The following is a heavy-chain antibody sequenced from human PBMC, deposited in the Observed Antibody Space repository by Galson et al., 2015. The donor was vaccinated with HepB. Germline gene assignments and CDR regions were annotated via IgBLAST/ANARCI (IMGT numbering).Heavy chain of an antibody. CDR2: MSNTGGA. D-gene: IGHD5/OR15-5a*01. CDR1: GSSISYY. J-gene: IGHJ6*03. Sequence: SETLSLTCTVTGSSISYYWSWIRQSAGNGLEWIGRMSNTGGANYNPSLESRVSMSVDTSKYQISLEVSSVTAADTAVYYCARDSRVSVGRDYHYYVDVWGKGTTVTVSS. V-gene: IGHV4-4*07. CDR3: ARDSRVSVGRDYHYYVDV.